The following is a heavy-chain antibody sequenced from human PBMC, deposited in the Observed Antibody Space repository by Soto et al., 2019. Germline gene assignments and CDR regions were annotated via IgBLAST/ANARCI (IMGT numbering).Heavy chain of an antibody. CDR2: IYYSWST. Sequence: QVQLQESGPGLVKPSQTLSLTCPVSGGSISSGGYYWSWIRQHPGKGLEWIGYIYYSWSTYYNPSLKSRVTISVDTSKNQFTLKLSAVTAADTAVYYCAGLWFGELLGWVLDAFDLWGQGTIVTVSS. J-gene: IGHJ3*01. CDR3: AGLWFGELLGWVLDAFDL. D-gene: IGHD3-10*01. V-gene: IGHV4-31*03. CDR1: GGSISSGGYY.